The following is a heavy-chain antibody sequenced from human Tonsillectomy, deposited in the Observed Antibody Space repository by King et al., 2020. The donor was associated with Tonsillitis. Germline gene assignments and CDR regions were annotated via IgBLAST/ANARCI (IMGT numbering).Heavy chain of an antibody. D-gene: IGHD1-7*01. CDR3: AREGTHWHYVAGDY. V-gene: IGHV1-2*02. Sequence: QLVQSGAEVKKPGASVKVSCKASGYTFTGYYIHWVRQAPGHGLEWMGWINPNTGDTNYAQKFQGRVTMTRDTSISTAYMDLSRLRSDDTAVYYCAREGTHWHYVAGDYWGQGTLVTVSS. J-gene: IGHJ4*02. CDR2: INPNTGDT. CDR1: GYTFTGYY.